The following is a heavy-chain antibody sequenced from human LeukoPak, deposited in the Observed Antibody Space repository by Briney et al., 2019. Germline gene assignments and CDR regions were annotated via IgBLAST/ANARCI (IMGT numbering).Heavy chain of an antibody. CDR1: GIIFKNFW. CDR2: IKQDGSRQ. D-gene: IGHD3-10*01. V-gene: IGHV3-7*01. CDR3: VNAITLPD. J-gene: IGHJ4*02. Sequence: GGSLRLSCTTSGIIFKNFWMSWVRQAPGKGLEWVANIKQDGSRQFYVDSVKGRFTISRDNAKNSMYLQMNNLRVEDTAVYYCVNAITLPDWGQGTLVTVSS.